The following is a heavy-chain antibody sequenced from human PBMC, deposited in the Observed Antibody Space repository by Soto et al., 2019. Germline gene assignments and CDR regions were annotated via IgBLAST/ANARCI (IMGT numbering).Heavy chain of an antibody. CDR1: GYNFTTFW. CDR2: INPSDSYV. Sequence: GESLKISCNASGYNFTTFWITWVRQMPGKGLEWMGVINPSDSYVNYSPSFQGHVTISSDNSVTTAHLQWSSLKSSDTAIYYCALRREHGSGLNWFDPWGQGTLVTVSS. D-gene: IGHD3-10*01. CDR3: ALRREHGSGLNWFDP. J-gene: IGHJ5*02. V-gene: IGHV5-10-1*01.